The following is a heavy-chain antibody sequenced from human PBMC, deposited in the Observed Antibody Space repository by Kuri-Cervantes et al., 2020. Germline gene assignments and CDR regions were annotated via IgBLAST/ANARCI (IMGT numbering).Heavy chain of an antibody. V-gene: IGHV4-61*01. D-gene: IGHD5-24*01. J-gene: IGHJ4*02. CDR3: ARDKDGYNYIDY. CDR1: GGSVSSGSYY. CDR2: IYYSGST. Sequence: SETLSLTCTVSGGSVSSGSYYWSWIRQPPGKGLEWIGYIYYSGSTNDNPSLKSRVTMSVDTSKNQFSLRLSSVTAADTAVYYCARDKDGYNYIDYWGQGTLVTVSS.